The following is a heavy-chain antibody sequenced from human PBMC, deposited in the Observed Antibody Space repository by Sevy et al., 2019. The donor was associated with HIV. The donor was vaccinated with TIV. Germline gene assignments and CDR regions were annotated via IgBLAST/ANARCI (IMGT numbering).Heavy chain of an antibody. D-gene: IGHD3-22*01. CDR3: VRPLTYYYDSSGSQY. CDR1: GFTFSSYS. J-gene: IGHJ4*02. CDR2: ISSSSSTI. V-gene: IGHV3-48*02. Sequence: GGSLRLSCAASGFTFSSYSMNWVRQAPGKGLEWVSYISSSSSTIYYADSVKGRFTISRDNAKNSLYLQMNSLRDEDTAVYYCVRPLTYYYDSSGSQYWGQGTLVTVSS.